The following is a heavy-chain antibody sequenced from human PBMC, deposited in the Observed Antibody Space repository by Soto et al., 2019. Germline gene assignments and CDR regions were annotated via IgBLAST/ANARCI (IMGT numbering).Heavy chain of an antibody. D-gene: IGHD3-22*01. CDR1: GGSITNSSYY. J-gene: IGHJ4*02. CDR2: IYYSGST. V-gene: IGHV4-39*01. Sequence: SETLSLTCTVSGGSITNSSYYWSWIRQPPGKGLEWIGNIYYSGSTYYNPSLKSRVTISVDTSKNQFSLKLSSVTAADTAVYYCMLGSGWKDFDYWGQGTLVTVSS. CDR3: MLGSGWKDFDY.